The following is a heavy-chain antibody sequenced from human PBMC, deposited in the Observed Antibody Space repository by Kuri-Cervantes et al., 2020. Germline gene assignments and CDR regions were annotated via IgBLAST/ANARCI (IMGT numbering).Heavy chain of an antibody. J-gene: IGHJ5*02. Sequence: GGSLRLSCKASGYTFTSYYMHWVRQAPGQGLEWMGIINPSGGSTSYAQKFQGRVTMTRDTSTSTVYMELSSLRSEDTAVYYCARGGVVVIAFEGWFDPWGQGTLVTVSS. CDR1: GYTFTSYY. CDR2: INPSGGST. V-gene: IGHV1-46*01. CDR3: ARGGVVVIAFEGWFDP. D-gene: IGHD2-21*01.